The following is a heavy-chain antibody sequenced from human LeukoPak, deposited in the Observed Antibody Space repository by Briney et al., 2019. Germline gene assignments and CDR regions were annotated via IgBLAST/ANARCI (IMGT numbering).Heavy chain of an antibody. V-gene: IGHV4-34*01. D-gene: IGHD4-23*01. CDR3: ARGHTRERSYGGRKYYFDY. CDR1: GGSFSGYY. CDR2: INHSGST. Sequence: SSETLSLTCAVYGGSFSGYYWSWIRQPPGKGLEWIGEINHSGSTNYNPSLKSRVTISVDTSKNQFSLKLSSVTAADTAVYYCARGHTRERSYGGRKYYFDYWGQGTLVTVSS. J-gene: IGHJ4*02.